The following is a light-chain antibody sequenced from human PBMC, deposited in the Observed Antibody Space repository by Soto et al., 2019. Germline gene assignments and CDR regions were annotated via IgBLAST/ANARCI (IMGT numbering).Light chain of an antibody. CDR2: EVS. CDR3: SSYAGSSTWV. V-gene: IGLV2-8*01. CDR1: SSDVGGYNY. J-gene: IGLJ2*01. Sequence: QSVPTQPPSASGSPGQSATISCTGTSSDVGGYNYVSWYQQYPGKAPKLMIYEVSKRPSGVPXRFSGSKSGNTASLTVSGXXPEDEAXXXCSSYAGSSTWVFGGGTKLTVL.